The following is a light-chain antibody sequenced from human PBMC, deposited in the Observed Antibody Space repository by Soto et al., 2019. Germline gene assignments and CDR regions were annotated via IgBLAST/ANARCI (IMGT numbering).Light chain of an antibody. CDR3: SSYTTSNTYV. Sequence: QSALTQPASVSGSPGQSIAISCTGTSSDVGAYNYVCWYQQRPGKAPKLMIYDVSNRPSGISDRFSGSKSGNTASLTISELQAEDEADYYCSSYTTSNTYVFGTGTKVTVL. V-gene: IGLV2-14*03. J-gene: IGLJ1*01. CDR1: SSDVGAYNY. CDR2: DVS.